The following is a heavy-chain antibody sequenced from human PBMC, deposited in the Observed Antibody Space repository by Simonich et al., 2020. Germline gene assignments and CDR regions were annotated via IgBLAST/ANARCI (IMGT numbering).Heavy chain of an antibody. CDR1: GFTFSCYW. Sequence: EVQLVESGGGLVQPGGSLRLSCAASGFTFSCYWMHWVRQAPGKGLVGVSRINSDGSSTSYADAGKGRFTISRDNAKNTLYLQMNSLRAEDTAVYYCAREAGDLWYFDLWGRGTLVTVSS. CDR3: AREAGDLWYFDL. CDR2: INSDGSST. D-gene: IGHD7-27*01. V-gene: IGHV3-74*01. J-gene: IGHJ2*01.